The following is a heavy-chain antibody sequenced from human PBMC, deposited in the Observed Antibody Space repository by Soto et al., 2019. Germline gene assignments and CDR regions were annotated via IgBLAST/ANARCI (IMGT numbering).Heavy chain of an antibody. Sequence: EVQLLESGGGLVQPGGSLRLSYAASGFTFSTYAMSWVRQAPGKGLEWVSGMSGSGGSTYYADSVKGRFTISRDNSKNTLYLNMNSLRAEDTAVYYCMNLYSYGSGSYYKWGQGTLVTVSS. CDR2: MSGSGGST. J-gene: IGHJ4*02. V-gene: IGHV3-23*01. CDR1: GFTFSTYA. D-gene: IGHD3-10*01. CDR3: MNLYSYGSGSYYK.